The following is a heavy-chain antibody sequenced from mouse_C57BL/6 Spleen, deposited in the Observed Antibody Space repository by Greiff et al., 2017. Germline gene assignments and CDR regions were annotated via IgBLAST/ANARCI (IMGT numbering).Heavy chain of an antibody. Sequence: VQLQQSGAELVRPGASVKLSCTASGFNIKDDYMHWVKQRPEQGLEWIGWIDPENGDTEYASKFQGKATITADTSSNTAYLQLSSLTSEDNAVYYCTTGGAWFAYWGQGTLVTVSA. CDR2: IDPENGDT. CDR1: GFNIKDDY. J-gene: IGHJ3*01. V-gene: IGHV14-4*01. CDR3: TTGGAWFAY.